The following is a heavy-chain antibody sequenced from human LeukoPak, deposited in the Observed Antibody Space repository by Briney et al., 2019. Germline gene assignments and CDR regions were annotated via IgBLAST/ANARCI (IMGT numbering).Heavy chain of an antibody. CDR3: ARQLVVPAAILDYYYYYMDV. J-gene: IGHJ6*03. D-gene: IGHD2-2*02. CDR2: IYTSGST. Sequence: SETLSLTCTVSGGSISGYYWSWIRQPPGKGLEWIGYIYTSGSTNYNPSLKSRVTISVDTSKNQFSLKLSSVTAADTAVYYCARQLVVPAAILDYYYYYMDVWGKGTTVTVSS. V-gene: IGHV4-4*09. CDR1: GGSISGYY.